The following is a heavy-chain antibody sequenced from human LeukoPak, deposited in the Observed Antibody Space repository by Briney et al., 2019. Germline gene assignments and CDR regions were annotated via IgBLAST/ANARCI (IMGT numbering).Heavy chain of an antibody. Sequence: GGSLRLSCAASGFTFSDYYMSWIRQAPGKGLEWVSYISSTSSTIYYADSMKGRLTISRDNAKNSLYLQMNSLRAEDTAVYYCARDPPHGMDVWGQGTTVTVS. V-gene: IGHV3-11*04. CDR1: GFTFSDYY. CDR3: ARDPPHGMDV. CDR2: ISSTSSTI. J-gene: IGHJ6*02.